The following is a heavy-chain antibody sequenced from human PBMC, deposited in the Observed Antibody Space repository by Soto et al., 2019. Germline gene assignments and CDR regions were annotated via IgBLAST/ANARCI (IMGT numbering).Heavy chain of an antibody. CDR1: GGTFSSYA. CDR3: ARTGGYSGYDLAGDFDY. Sequence: ASVKVSCKASGGTFSSYAISWVRQAPGQGLEWMGGIIPIFGTANYAQKFQGRVTITADESTSTAYMELSSLRSEDTAVYYCARTGGYSGYDLAGDFDYWGQGTLVTVSS. V-gene: IGHV1-69*13. D-gene: IGHD5-12*01. CDR2: IIPIFGTA. J-gene: IGHJ4*02.